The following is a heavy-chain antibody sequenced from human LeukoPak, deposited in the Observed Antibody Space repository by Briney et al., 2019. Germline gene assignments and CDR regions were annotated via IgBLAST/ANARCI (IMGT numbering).Heavy chain of an antibody. CDR3: AKDPGASSSGWYFDY. Sequence: PGGSLRLSCAASGFTFSSYGMHWVRQAPGKGLEWVAFIRYDGSNKYYADSVKGRFTISRDNSKNTLYLQMNSLRAEDTAVYYCAKDPGASSSGWYFDYWGQGTLVTVSS. J-gene: IGHJ4*02. D-gene: IGHD6-19*01. V-gene: IGHV3-30*02. CDR2: IRYDGSNK. CDR1: GFTFSSYG.